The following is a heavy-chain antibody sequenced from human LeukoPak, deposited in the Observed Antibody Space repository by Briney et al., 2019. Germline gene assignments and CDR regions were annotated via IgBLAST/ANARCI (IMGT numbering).Heavy chain of an antibody. CDR1: GGSFSGYY. J-gene: IGHJ4*02. D-gene: IGHD3-22*01. CDR2: INHSGST. CDR3: ARGSYDSSGYLAGYFDY. V-gene: IGHV4-34*01. Sequence: PSETLSLTCAVYGGSFSGYYWSWIRQPPGKGLEWIGEINHSGSTNYNPSLKSRVTISVDRSKNQFSLKLSSVTAADTAVYYCARGSYDSSGYLAGYFDYWGQGTLVTVSS.